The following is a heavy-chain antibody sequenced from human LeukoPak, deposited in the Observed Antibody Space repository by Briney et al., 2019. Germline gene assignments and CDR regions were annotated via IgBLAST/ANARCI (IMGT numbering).Heavy chain of an antibody. CDR2: ISSSGRTI. V-gene: IGHV3-11*01. CDR3: ARDETPGITIIVENAFDI. Sequence: GGSLRLSCAASGFTFSDYYMSWIRQAPGKGLEWVSYISSSGRTIYYADSVQGRFTISRDNAKNSLYLQMNSLRAEDTAVYYCARDETPGITIIVENAFDIWGQGTMVTVSS. J-gene: IGHJ3*02. D-gene: IGHD3-22*01. CDR1: GFTFSDYY.